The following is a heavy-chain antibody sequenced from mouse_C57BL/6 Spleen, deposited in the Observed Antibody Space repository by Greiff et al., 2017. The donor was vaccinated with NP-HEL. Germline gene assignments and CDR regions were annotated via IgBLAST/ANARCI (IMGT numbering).Heavy chain of an antibody. CDR3: ARTGYGSSLYYFDY. Sequence: QVQLKQSGAELAKPGASVRLSCKASGYTFTSSWMPWVKQRPGRGLNWIGSINPSSGYTKYNQKFKDKATLTADKSSSTAYMQLSSLTYEDSAVYYCARTGYGSSLYYFDYWGQGTTLTVSS. V-gene: IGHV1-7*01. CDR1: GYTFTSSW. J-gene: IGHJ2*01. CDR2: INPSSGYT. D-gene: IGHD1-1*01.